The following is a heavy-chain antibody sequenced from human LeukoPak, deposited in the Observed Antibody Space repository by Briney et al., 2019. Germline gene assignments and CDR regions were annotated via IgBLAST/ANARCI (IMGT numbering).Heavy chain of an antibody. CDR3: ARDHYDPGAGARDFDY. CDR2: IKQDGSEK. Sequence: GGSLRLSCAASGFTFSSYWMSWVRQAPGKGLEWVANIKQDGSEKYYVDSVKGRFTISRDNAKNSLYLQMNSLRAEDTAVYYCARDHYDPGAGARDFDYWGQGTLVTVSS. J-gene: IGHJ4*02. CDR1: GFTFSSYW. D-gene: IGHD1-26*01. V-gene: IGHV3-7*01.